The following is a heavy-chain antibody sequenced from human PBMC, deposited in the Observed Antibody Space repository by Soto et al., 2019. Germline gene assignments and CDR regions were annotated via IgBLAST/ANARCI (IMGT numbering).Heavy chain of an antibody. CDR1: GFTFSSYG. CDR2: IWYDGSNK. J-gene: IGHJ4*02. CDR3: ARARFLEWLLEGDY. D-gene: IGHD3-3*01. Sequence: QVQLVESGGGVVQPGRSLRLSCAASGFTFSSYGMHWVRQAPGKGLEWVAVIWYDGSNKYYADSVKGRFTISRDNSKNTLYLQMNSLRAEDTAVYYCARARFLEWLLEGDYWGQGTLVTVSS. V-gene: IGHV3-33*01.